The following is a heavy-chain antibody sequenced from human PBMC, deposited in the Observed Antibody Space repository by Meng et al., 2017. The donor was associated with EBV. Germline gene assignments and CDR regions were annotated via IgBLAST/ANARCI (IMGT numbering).Heavy chain of an antibody. V-gene: IGHV1-69*01. D-gene: IGHD3-10*01. CDR1: GGAFWSDA. J-gene: IGHJ4*02. Sequence: GHEGAEFKQPGASGEAACKTPGGAFWSDAITWGRQAPGQGLEWMGGLIPMSDAPHYAQKFQGRVTITADESTSTHYMDLSGLRSEDTAVYYCASESGRGFTPDYWGQGTLVTVSS. CDR2: LIPMSDAP. CDR3: ASESGRGFTPDY.